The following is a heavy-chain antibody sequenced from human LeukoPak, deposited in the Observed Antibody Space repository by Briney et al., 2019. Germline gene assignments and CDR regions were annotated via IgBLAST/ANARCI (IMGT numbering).Heavy chain of an antibody. D-gene: IGHD6-13*01. J-gene: IGHJ4*02. CDR3: ARAGYSSRWYQGGLN. CDR1: GGSISSYY. CDR2: IYYSGST. Sequence: PSETLSLTCTVSGGSISSYYWSWIRQPPGKGLEWIGYIYYSGSTNYNPSLKSRVTISVDTSKNQFSLKLSSVTAADTAVYYCARAGYSSRWYQGGLNWGQGTLVTVSS. V-gene: IGHV4-59*01.